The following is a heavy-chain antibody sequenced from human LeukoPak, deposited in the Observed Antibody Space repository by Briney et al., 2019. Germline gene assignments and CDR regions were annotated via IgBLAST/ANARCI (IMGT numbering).Heavy chain of an antibody. CDR3: TRREQRLVNFDF. D-gene: IGHD6-25*01. V-gene: IGHV3-73*01. CDR2: VRSKADNYAT. CDR1: GFSFSGSA. Sequence: GGSLRLSCAASGFSFSGSAIHWVRQASGKGLEWVGRVRSKADNYATAYAASVKGRFIISRDDSKNMAYLQLNSQKTEDTAVYYCTRREQRLVNFDFWGQGTLVTVSS. J-gene: IGHJ4*02.